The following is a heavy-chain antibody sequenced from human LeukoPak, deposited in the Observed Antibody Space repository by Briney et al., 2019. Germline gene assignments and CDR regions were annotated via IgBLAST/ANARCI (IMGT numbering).Heavy chain of an antibody. V-gene: IGHV3-20*04. Sequence: GGSLRLSCAASGFTFDDYGMSWVRQAPGKGLEWVSGINWNGGSTGYADSVKGRFTISRDNAKNSLYLQMNSLRAEDTAVYYCAKLESIAAAGTSFFDYWGQGTLVTVSS. CDR1: GFTFDDYG. D-gene: IGHD6-13*01. J-gene: IGHJ4*02. CDR2: INWNGGST. CDR3: AKLESIAAAGTSFFDY.